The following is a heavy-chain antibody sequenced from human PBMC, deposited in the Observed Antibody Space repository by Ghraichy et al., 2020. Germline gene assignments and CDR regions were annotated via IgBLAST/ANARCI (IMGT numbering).Heavy chain of an antibody. D-gene: IGHD3-10*01. CDR1: GYTFINYG. V-gene: IGHV1-18*01. CDR2: ISVYTGAI. Sequence: ASVKVSCKASGYTFINYGISWVRQAPGQGLEWMSWISVYTGAINYAPNFQGRVTMTTDTSTSTVSMQLRSLTSDDSAVYYCARGGLSVADGLDVWGQGTTVTVSS. CDR3: ARGGLSVADGLDV. J-gene: IGHJ6*02.